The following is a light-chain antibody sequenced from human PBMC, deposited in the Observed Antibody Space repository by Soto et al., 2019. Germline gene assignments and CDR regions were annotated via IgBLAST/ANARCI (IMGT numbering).Light chain of an antibody. CDR2: EVS. Sequence: QPVLTQPASVSGSPGQSITISCTGTSSDIGYYNYVSWYQQHPGKAPRVMIYEVSNRPSGVSNRFSGSKSGNTASLTISGLQAEDEADYYCNSYTRSSTLPYVFGTGTKLTVL. CDR3: NSYTRSSTLPYV. V-gene: IGLV2-14*01. J-gene: IGLJ1*01. CDR1: SSDIGYYNY.